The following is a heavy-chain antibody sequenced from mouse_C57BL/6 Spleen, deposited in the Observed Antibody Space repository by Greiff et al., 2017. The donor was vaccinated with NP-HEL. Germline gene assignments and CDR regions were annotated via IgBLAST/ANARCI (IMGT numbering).Heavy chain of an antibody. V-gene: IGHV5-12*01. CDR1: GFTFSDYY. CDR2: ISNGGGST. Sequence: EVMLVESGGGLVQPGGSLKLSCAASGFTFSDYYMYWVRQTPEKRLEWVAYISNGGGSTYYPATVQGRFTISRDNAKNTLYLQLSRRKSEDTAMYYCARGGFSKGGYAMDYWGQGTSVTVSS. CDR3: ARGGFSKGGYAMDY. J-gene: IGHJ4*01.